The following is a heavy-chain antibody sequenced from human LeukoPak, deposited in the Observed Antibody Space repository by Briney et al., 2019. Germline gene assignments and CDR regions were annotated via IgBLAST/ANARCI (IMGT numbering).Heavy chain of an antibody. V-gene: IGHV3-15*01. Sequence: GGSLRLSCAASGFTFSNAWMSWVRQAPGKGLEWVGRIKSKTDGGTTDYAAPVKGRFTISRDDSKNTLYLQMNSLKTEDTAVYYCTTDRGIGVVVPAAIPRGRYDIWGQGTMVTVSS. J-gene: IGHJ3*02. CDR2: IKSKTDGGTT. CDR3: TTDRGIGVVVPAAIPRGRYDI. D-gene: IGHD2-2*02. CDR1: GFTFSNAW.